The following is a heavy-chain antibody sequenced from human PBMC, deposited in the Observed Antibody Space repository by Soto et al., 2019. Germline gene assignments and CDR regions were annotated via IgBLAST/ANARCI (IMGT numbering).Heavy chain of an antibody. CDR1: GGSISSYY. CDR2: IYYSGST. D-gene: IGHD5-12*01. CDR3: ARDRLEMATIYGLYGMDV. J-gene: IGHJ6*02. Sequence: PSETLSLTCTVSGGSISSYYWSWIRQPPGKGLEWIGYIYYSGSTNYNPSLKSRVTISVGTSKNQFSLKLSSVTAADTAVYYCARDRLEMATIYGLYGMDVWGQGTTVTVSS. V-gene: IGHV4-59*01.